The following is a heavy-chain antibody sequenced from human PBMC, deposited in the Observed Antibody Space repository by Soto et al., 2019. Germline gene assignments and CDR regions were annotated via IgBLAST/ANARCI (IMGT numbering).Heavy chain of an antibody. D-gene: IGHD6-19*01. V-gene: IGHV1-18*01. CDR1: GYTFTSYG. CDR2: ISAYNGNT. J-gene: IGHJ4*02. CDR3: VVFSPAVAGFHALSY. Sequence: QVQLVQSGAEVKKPGASVKVSCKASGYTFTSYGISWVRQAPGQGLEWMGWISAYNGNTNYAQKLQGRVTMTTDTSTNTAYMELRSLRSDDTAVCYCVVFSPAVAGFHALSYWGQGTLVTVSS.